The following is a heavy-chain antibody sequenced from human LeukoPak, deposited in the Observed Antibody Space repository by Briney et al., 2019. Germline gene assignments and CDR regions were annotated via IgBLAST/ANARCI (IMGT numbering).Heavy chain of an antibody. D-gene: IGHD6-13*01. J-gene: IGHJ6*02. CDR3: AKDRGSSSAAYGMDV. Sequence: GGSLRLSCAASGFTFSSYGMHWVRQAPGKGLDWVSLISFDGVKTDYADSVKGRFTISRDSSQNTLYLQMNSLRAEDTAVYYCAKDRGSSSAAYGMDVWGQGTTVTVSS. CDR2: ISFDGVKT. CDR1: GFTFSSYG. V-gene: IGHV3-30*18.